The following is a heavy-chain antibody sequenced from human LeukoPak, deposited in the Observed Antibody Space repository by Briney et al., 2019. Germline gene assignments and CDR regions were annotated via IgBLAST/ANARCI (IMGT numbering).Heavy chain of an antibody. CDR3: ASITMVRGVNY. J-gene: IGHJ4*02. CDR1: GGSISSGDYY. CDR2: IYYSGST. Sequence: SQTLSLTCTVSGGSISSGDYYWSWLRQPPGKGLEWIGYIYYSGSTYYNPSLKSRVTISVDTSKNQFSLKLSSVTAADTAVYYCASITMVRGVNYWGQGTLVTVSS. D-gene: IGHD3-10*01. V-gene: IGHV4-30-4*08.